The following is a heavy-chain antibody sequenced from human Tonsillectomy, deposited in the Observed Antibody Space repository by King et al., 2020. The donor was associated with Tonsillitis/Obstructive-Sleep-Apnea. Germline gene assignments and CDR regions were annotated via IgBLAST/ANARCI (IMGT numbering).Heavy chain of an antibody. CDR1: GFTFSNAW. Sequence: VQLVESGGGLVKPGGSLRLSCAASGFTFSNAWMSWVRQAPGKGLEWVGRIKSKTDGGTTDYAAPVKGRFTISRDDSKNTLYLQMNSLKTEATAVYYCTAEGTTFGVGGILYCDYWCQGTLVTVSS. D-gene: IGHD3-16*01. CDR2: IKSKTDGGTT. CDR3: TAEGTTFGVGGILYCDY. J-gene: IGHJ4*02. V-gene: IGHV3-15*01.